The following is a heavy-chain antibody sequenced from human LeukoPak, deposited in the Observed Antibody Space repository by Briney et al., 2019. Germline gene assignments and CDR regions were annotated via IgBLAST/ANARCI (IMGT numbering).Heavy chain of an antibody. CDR2: ISSSSSYI. CDR1: GFTFSSYS. Sequence: GGSLRLSCAASGFTFSSYSMNWVRQAPGKGLEWVSSISSSSSYIYYADSVKGRFTISRDNAKNSLYLQMNSLRAEDTAVYYCASCSGSYYHYYYYMDVWGKGTTVTISS. CDR3: ASCSGSYYHYYYYMDV. J-gene: IGHJ6*03. D-gene: IGHD1-26*01. V-gene: IGHV3-21*01.